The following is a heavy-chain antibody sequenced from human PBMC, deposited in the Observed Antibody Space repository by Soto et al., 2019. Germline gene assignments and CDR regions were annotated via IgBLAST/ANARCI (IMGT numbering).Heavy chain of an antibody. CDR3: ARDRCSGDSCYPGWFDP. Sequence: QVQLVQSGAEVKKPGSSVKVSCKASGGTFSSYAISWVRQAPGQGLEWMGGIIPIFGTANYAQKFQGRVTITADESTSTAYMELSSLRSEDTAVYYCARDRCSGDSCYPGWFDPWGQGTLVTVSS. CDR1: GGTFSSYA. J-gene: IGHJ5*02. V-gene: IGHV1-69*01. CDR2: IIPIFGTA. D-gene: IGHD2-15*01.